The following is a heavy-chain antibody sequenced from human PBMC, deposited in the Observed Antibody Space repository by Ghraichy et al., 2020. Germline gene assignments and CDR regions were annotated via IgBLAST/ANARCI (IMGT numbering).Heavy chain of an antibody. Sequence: ASVKVSCKASGYTFTSYYMHWVRQAPGQGLEWMGIINPSGGSTSYAQKFQGRVTMTRDTSTSTVYMELSSLRSEDTAVYYCARAQHIVVVTAANPGGYWGQGTLVTVSS. CDR3: ARAQHIVVVTAANPGGY. D-gene: IGHD2-21*02. J-gene: IGHJ4*02. CDR2: INPSGGST. CDR1: GYTFTSYY. V-gene: IGHV1-46*03.